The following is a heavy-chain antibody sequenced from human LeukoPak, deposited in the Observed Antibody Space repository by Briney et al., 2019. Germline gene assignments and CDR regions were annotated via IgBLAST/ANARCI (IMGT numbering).Heavy chain of an antibody. V-gene: IGHV3-66*02. J-gene: IGHJ6*03. CDR2: IYSGGST. CDR1: GFTVSSNY. Sequence: GGSLRLSCAASGFTVSSNYMSWVRQAPGKGLEWVSVIYSGGSTYYADSVKGRFTIFRDNSKNTLYLQMNSLRAEDTAVYYCAREVSDFRYYMDVWGKGTTVTVSS. CDR3: AREVSDFRYYMDV. D-gene: IGHD3-3*01.